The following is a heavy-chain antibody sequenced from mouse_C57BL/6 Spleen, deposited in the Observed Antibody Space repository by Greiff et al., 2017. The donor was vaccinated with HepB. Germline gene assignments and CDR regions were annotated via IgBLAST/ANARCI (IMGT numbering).Heavy chain of an antibody. J-gene: IGHJ3*01. D-gene: IGHD3-2*02. CDR3: AKMDSSGWFAY. CDR2: ISSGGSYT. Sequence: EVKLVESGGDLVKPGGSLKLSCAASGFTFSSYGMSWVRQTPDKRLEWVATISSGGSYTYYPDSVKGRFTISRDNAKNTLYLQMSSLKSEDTAMYYCAKMDSSGWFAYWGQGTLVTVSA. V-gene: IGHV5-6*01. CDR1: GFTFSSYG.